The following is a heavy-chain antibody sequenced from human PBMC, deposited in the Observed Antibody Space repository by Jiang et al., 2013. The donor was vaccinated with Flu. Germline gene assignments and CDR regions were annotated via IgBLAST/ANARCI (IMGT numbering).Heavy chain of an antibody. CDR2: IWHDGSNK. CDR1: GFTFTYYA. Sequence: QLVESGGGVVQPGGSLRLSCAASGFTFTYYAMYWVRQSPGKGLEWVASIWHDGSNKFYADSVRGRFTISRDNSKNTVFLQMHSLRPDDTAVYYCATLRGSSYDTYLADYWGQGTLVTVSS. V-gene: IGHV3-30*02. D-gene: IGHD3-3*01. J-gene: IGHJ4*02. CDR3: ATLRGSSYDTYLADY.